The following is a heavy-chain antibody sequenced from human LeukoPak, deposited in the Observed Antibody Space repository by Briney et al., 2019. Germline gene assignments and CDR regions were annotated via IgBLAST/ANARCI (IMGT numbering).Heavy chain of an antibody. J-gene: IGHJ4*02. Sequence: PGGSLRLSCAASGFTFSSYEMNWVRQAPGKGLEWVSYISSSGSTIYYADSVKGRFTISRDNAKNSLYLQMSSLRADDTAVYYCARSSGLQIDYWGQGTLVTVSS. D-gene: IGHD6-19*01. CDR2: ISSSGSTI. V-gene: IGHV3-48*03. CDR3: ARSSGLQIDY. CDR1: GFTFSSYE.